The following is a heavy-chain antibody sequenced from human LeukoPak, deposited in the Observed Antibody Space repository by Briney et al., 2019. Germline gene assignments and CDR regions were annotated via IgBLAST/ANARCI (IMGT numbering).Heavy chain of an antibody. CDR1: GDSVSSNSAA. J-gene: IGHJ4*02. V-gene: IGHV6-1*01. CDR3: ARSYYYDSSGYPGFDY. Sequence: SQTLSLTCAISGDSVSSNSAAWNWIRQSPSRGLEWLGRTYYRSKWYNYYAVSVKSRISINPDTSKNQFSLQLNSVTPEDTALYYCARSYYYDSSGYPGFDYWGQGTLVTVSS. D-gene: IGHD3-22*01. CDR2: TYYRSKWYN.